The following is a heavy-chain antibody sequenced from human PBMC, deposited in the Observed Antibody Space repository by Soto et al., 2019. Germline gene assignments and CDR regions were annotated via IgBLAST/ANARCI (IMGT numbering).Heavy chain of an antibody. Sequence: QVQLVQSGAEVKKPGASVKVSCKASGYTFTSYYMHWVRQAPGQGLEWMGIINPSGGSTSYAQKFQGRVTMTRDTSTSTVYMELSSLRSEDTAVYYCARAWGYCSGGSCCSTDYYYYMDVWGKGTTVTVSS. D-gene: IGHD2-15*01. CDR2: INPSGGST. J-gene: IGHJ6*03. CDR1: GYTFTSYY. V-gene: IGHV1-46*03. CDR3: ARAWGYCSGGSCCSTDYYYYMDV.